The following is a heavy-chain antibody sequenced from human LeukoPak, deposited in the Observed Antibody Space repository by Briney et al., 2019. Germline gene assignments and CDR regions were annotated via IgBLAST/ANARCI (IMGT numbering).Heavy chain of an antibody. J-gene: IGHJ4*02. CDR2: NIPIFGTA. Sequence: SVKVSCKASGGTFSSYAISWVRQAPGQGLEWMGGNIPIFGTANYAQKLQGRVTMTTDTSTSTAYMELRSLRSDDTAVYYCARDPGDYVDYWGQGTLVTVSS. CDR3: ARDPGDYVDY. D-gene: IGHD4-17*01. CDR1: GGTFSSYA. V-gene: IGHV1-69*05.